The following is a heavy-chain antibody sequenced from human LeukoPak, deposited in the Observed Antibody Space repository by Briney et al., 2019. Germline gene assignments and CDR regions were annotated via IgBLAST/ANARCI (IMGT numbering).Heavy chain of an antibody. CDR2: IYPGDSDT. Sequence: GESLKISCKASGYSFASYWIGWVRQMPGKGLEWMGIIYPGDSDTRYSPSFQGLVTISADKSISTAYLQWSSLEASDTAMYYCARRRDGYNYVGTDYWGQGTLVTVSS. D-gene: IGHD5-24*01. V-gene: IGHV5-51*01. CDR1: GYSFASYW. CDR3: ARRRDGYNYVGTDY. J-gene: IGHJ4*02.